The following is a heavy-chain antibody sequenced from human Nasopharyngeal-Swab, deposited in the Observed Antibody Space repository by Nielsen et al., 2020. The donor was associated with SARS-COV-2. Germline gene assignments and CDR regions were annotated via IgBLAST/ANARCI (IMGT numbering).Heavy chain of an antibody. D-gene: IGHD2-2*01. CDR1: CGFISSGSYY. V-gene: IGHV4-61*02. J-gene: IGHJ3*02. CDR2: IYTSGST. CDR3: ATRLYCSSTSCYVGDAFDI. Sequence: LRLSCTVSCGFISSGSYYWSWIRQPAGKGLEWIGRIYTSGSTNYNPSHKSRVTISVDTSRNQCSLKLSSVTAADTAVYYCATRLYCSSTSCYVGDAFDIWGQGTMVTVSS.